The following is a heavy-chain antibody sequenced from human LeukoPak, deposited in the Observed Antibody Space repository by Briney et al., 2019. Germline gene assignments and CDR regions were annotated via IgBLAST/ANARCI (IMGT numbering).Heavy chain of an antibody. V-gene: IGHV1-69*13. J-gene: IGHJ4*02. CDR2: IIPIFGTA. CDR3: AREITMVRAFDY. CDR1: GGTFSSYA. D-gene: IGHD3-10*01. Sequence: SVKVFCKASGGTFSSYAISWVRQAPGQGLEWMGGIIPIFGTANYAQKFQGRVTITADGSTSTAYMELSSLRSEDTAVYYCAREITMVRAFDYWGQGTLVTVSS.